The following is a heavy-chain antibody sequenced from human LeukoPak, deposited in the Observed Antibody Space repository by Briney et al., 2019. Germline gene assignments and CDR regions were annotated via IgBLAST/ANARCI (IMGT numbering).Heavy chain of an antibody. CDR3: ARDRWLRLPDI. V-gene: IGHV3-30-3*01. J-gene: IGHJ3*02. Sequence: PGESLRLSSAASRFAFTTYVIPSVRQAPSHGLEWVAHISDDGNIKFYANCVMGLSTVSRDNSINTVSLQMNSLRAEDTAVYYCARDRWLRLPDIWGQGTMVTVSS. D-gene: IGHD5-12*01. CDR2: ISDDGNIK. CDR1: RFAFTTYV.